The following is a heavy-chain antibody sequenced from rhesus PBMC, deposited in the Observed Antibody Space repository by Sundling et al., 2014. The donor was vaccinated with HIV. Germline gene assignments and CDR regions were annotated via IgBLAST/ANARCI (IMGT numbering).Heavy chain of an antibody. D-gene: IGHD3-3*01. Sequence: QLQLQESGPGLVKPSETLSVTCAVSGGSISSSYWSWIRQAPGKGLEWIGDIYGSGSGTNYNPSLKSRVALSVDTSKNQLSLNLSSVTAADTAVYYCARTGPWTGFYSFDFWGQGVLVTVSS. CDR2: IYGSGSGT. CDR1: GGSISSSY. J-gene: IGHJ4*01. V-gene: IGHV4-169*01. CDR3: ARTGPWTGFYSFDF.